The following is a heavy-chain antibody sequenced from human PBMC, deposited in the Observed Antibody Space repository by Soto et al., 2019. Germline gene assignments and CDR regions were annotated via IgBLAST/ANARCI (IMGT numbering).Heavy chain of an antibody. CDR2: IYYSGST. J-gene: IGHJ5*02. D-gene: IGHD4-17*01. CDR3: ARLPWADYGGIFDP. Sequence: SETLSLTCTVSGGSISNYYWIWIRHPPGKKLEWIGYIYYSGSTNYNPSLKSRVAISVDTSKNQFSLKLYSVTTADTAMYYCARLPWADYGGIFDPWGQGTLVTAPQ. CDR1: GGSISNYY. V-gene: IGHV4-59*01.